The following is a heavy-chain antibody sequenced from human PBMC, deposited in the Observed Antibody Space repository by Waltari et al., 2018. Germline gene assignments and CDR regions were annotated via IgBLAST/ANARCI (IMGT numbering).Heavy chain of an antibody. D-gene: IGHD2-15*01. CDR1: GFTFSSYS. CDR3: ARGSGVDY. Sequence: EVQLVESGGGLVKPGGSLRLSCAASGFTFSSYSMNWVRQAPGKGLEWVSSISSSSYIYYADAVKGRFTISIDNAKNSLYLQMNSLRAEDTAVYYCARGSGVDYWGQGTLVTVSS. V-gene: IGHV3-21*01. J-gene: IGHJ4*02. CDR2: ISSSSYI.